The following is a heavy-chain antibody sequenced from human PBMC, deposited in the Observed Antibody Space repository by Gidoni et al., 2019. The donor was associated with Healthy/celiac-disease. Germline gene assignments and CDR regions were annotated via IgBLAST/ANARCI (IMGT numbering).Heavy chain of an antibody. V-gene: IGHV3-7*03. J-gene: IGHJ4*02. CDR3: ALNTGEYYFDY. D-gene: IGHD7-27*01. CDR1: GFTFSSYW. CDR2: IKQDGSEK. Sequence: EVQLVESGGGLVQPGGSLSLSCAASGFTFSSYWMSWVRQAPGKGLEWVANIKQDGSEKYYVDSVKGRFTISRDNAKNSLYLQMNSLRAEDTAVYYCALNTGEYYFDYWGQGTMVTVSS.